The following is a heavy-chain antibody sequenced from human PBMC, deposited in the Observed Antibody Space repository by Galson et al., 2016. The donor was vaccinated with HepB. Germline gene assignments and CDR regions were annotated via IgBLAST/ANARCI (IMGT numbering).Heavy chain of an antibody. Sequence: SVKVSCKASGYTFTGYYIHWVRQAPGQGLEWMGWINPNSGGTNFAQKFQGRVTMTKDTSINTAYMEWNVLRSDDTAVFYCAIDHSYGSGGYYSVQYYFDFWGQGALVTVSS. D-gene: IGHD3-22*01. CDR3: AIDHSYGSGGYYSVQYYFDF. CDR2: INPNSGGT. J-gene: IGHJ4*02. CDR1: GYTFTGYY. V-gene: IGHV1-2*02.